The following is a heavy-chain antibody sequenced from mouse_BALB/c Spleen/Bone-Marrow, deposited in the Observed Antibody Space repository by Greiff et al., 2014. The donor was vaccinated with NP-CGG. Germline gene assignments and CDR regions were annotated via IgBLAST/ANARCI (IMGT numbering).Heavy chain of an antibody. CDR3: AQGYDWAMDY. CDR1: GFNIKDTY. Sequence: EVQLQQSGAELVKPGASVKLSCTASGFNIKDTYIHWVKQRPEQGLEWIGRIDPANGNTKYDPKFQGKATITTDTSSNTAYLQLSSLTSEDTAVYYCAQGYDWAMDYWGQGTSVTVPS. D-gene: IGHD2-14*01. CDR2: IDPANGNT. V-gene: IGHV14-3*02. J-gene: IGHJ4*01.